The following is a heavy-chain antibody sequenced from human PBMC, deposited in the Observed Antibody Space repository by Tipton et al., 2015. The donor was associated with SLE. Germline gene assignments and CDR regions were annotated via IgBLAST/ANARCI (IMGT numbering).Heavy chain of an antibody. Sequence: SGAEVKVSCKVSGYTLSELSMHWVRQAPGKGLEWMGGFDPENGETIYAQKFQDRITMTEDTSTDTAYMELSGLRSDDTAVYYCTARGRGSVDFWGQGMRVTVSS. J-gene: IGHJ4*02. D-gene: IGHD3-16*01. CDR1: GYTLSELS. V-gene: IGHV1-24*01. CDR2: FDPENGET. CDR3: TARGRGSVDF.